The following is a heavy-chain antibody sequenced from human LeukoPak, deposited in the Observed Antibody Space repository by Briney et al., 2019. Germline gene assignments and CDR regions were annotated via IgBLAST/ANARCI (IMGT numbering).Heavy chain of an antibody. V-gene: IGHV1-69*04. CDR2: IIPILGIA. D-gene: IGHD3-3*01. J-gene: IGHJ6*02. Sequence: GASVKVSCKASGGTFSSYAISWVRQAPGQGLEWMGRIIPILGIANYAQKFQGRVTITADKSTSTAYMELSSLRSEDTAVYYCARSARVENYYYYGMDVWGQGTTVTVSS. CDR3: ARSARVENYYYYGMDV. CDR1: GGTFSSYA.